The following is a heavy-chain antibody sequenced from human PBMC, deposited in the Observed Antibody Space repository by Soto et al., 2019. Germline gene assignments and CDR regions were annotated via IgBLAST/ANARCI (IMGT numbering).Heavy chain of an antibody. Sequence: SETLSLTCAVYGGPLSGYYWTWIRQPPGKGLEWIGEVNPGRITNYSPSVKSRLTISLDTSKKQDSMEMTSVTAPDTAVQYSGRVVIEMAIQSIVSWGPGTLVTVSS. V-gene: IGHV4-34*01. CDR2: VNPGRIT. CDR1: GGPLSGYY. CDR3: GRVVIEMAIQSIVS. J-gene: IGHJ4*02.